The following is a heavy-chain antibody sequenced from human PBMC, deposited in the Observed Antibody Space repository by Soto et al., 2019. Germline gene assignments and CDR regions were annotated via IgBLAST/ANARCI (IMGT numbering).Heavy chain of an antibody. CDR3: ARFNYYDSSGYYFLDDAFDI. CDR2: IYYSGST. Sequence: SDTLSLTCTVSGGSIGSGGYYWSWILQHPGKGLEWIGYIYYSGSTYYNPSLKSRVTISVDTSKNQFSLKLSSVTAADTAVYYCARFNYYDSSGYYFLDDAFDIWGQGTMVTVSS. CDR1: GGSIGSGGYY. V-gene: IGHV4-31*03. J-gene: IGHJ3*02. D-gene: IGHD3-22*01.